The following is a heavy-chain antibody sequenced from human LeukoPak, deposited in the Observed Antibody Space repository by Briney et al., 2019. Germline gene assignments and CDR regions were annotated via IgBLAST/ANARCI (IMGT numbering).Heavy chain of an antibody. V-gene: IGHV1-2*02. CDR3: ARGGRIGDYGDDDYYFDY. CDR1: GYTFTGYY. Sequence: ASVKVSCKASGYTFTGYYMHWVRQAPGQGLEWMGWINPKSGGTNYAQKFQARVTMPRDTSISTAYMELSRLRSDDTAVYYCARGGRIGDYGDDDYYFDYWGQGTLVTVSS. D-gene: IGHD4-17*01. J-gene: IGHJ4*02. CDR2: INPKSGGT.